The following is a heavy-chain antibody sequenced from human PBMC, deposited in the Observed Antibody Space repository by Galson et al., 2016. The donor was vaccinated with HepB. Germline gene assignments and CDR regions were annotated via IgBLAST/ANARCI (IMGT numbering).Heavy chain of an antibody. CDR3: ARGLLYFDWYQLEGYGMDV. J-gene: IGHJ6*01. D-gene: IGHD3-9*01. V-gene: IGHV3-48*02. CDR1: GFTFSSYS. CDR2: LSTSSSTI. Sequence: SLRLSCAASGFTFSSYSMNWVRQAPGKGLEWVSFLSTSSSTIYYSDSVKGRFTVSRDNAKNSLYLQMNSLRDEDTSLYYCARGLLYFDWYQLEGYGMDVWGQGTTVTVAS.